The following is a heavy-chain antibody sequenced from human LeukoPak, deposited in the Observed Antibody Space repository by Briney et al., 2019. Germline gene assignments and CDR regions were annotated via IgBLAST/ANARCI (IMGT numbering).Heavy chain of an antibody. V-gene: IGHV4-59*01. Sequence: PSETLSLTCTVSGGSISSYYWSWIRQPPGKGLEWIGYIYYSGSTSYNPSLKSRVTISVDTSKNQFSLKLSSVTAADTAVYYCASPSEYYDSSGYYSWAFDIWGQGTMVTVSS. J-gene: IGHJ3*02. CDR3: ASPSEYYDSSGYYSWAFDI. D-gene: IGHD3-22*01. CDR1: GGSISSYY. CDR2: IYYSGST.